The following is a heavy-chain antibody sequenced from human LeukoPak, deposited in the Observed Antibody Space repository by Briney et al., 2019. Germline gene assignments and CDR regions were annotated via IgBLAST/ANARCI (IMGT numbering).Heavy chain of an antibody. CDR1: GYSFTSYW. V-gene: IGHV5-51*01. D-gene: IGHD4-17*01. J-gene: IGHJ4*02. CDR2: IYPGDSDT. Sequence: LGESLKISCKGSGYSFTSYWIGWVRQMPGKGLEWMGIIYPGDSDTRYSPSFQGQVTISADKSISTAYLQWSSLKASDTAMYYCARQLDLYGDYWNYFDYWGQGTLVTVSS. CDR3: ARQLDLYGDYWNYFDY.